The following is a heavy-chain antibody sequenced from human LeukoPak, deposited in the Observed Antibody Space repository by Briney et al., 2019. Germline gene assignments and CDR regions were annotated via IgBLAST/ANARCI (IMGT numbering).Heavy chain of an antibody. D-gene: IGHD4-23*01. CDR2: ISYDGSNK. J-gene: IGHJ2*01. V-gene: IGHV3-30*03. CDR3: ASDYGGNSENWYFDL. Sequence: PGGSLRLSCAASGFTFSSYGMHWVRQAPGKGLEWVAVISYDGSNKYYADSVKGRFTISRDNSKNTLYLQMNSLRAEDTAVYYCASDYGGNSENWYFDLWGRGTLVTVSS. CDR1: GFTFSSYG.